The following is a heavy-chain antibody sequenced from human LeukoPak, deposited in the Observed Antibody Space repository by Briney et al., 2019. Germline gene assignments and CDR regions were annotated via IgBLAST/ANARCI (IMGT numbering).Heavy chain of an antibody. CDR3: ARVGGTKFYYYGMGV. CDR2: IYYSGST. J-gene: IGHJ6*02. V-gene: IGHV4-59*01. CDR1: GGSISIYS. Sequence: PSETLSLTCTVSGGSISIYSWSWIRQPPGNGVEWIGYIYYSGSTNYNPSLKSRVTISDDTSKSQFSLKLSSVTVADTAVYYCARVGGTKFYYYGMGVWGQGTTVTVSS. D-gene: IGHD1-26*01.